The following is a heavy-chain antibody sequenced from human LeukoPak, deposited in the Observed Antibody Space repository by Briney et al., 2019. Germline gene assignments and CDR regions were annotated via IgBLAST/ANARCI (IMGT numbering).Heavy chain of an antibody. V-gene: IGHV1-18*04. D-gene: IGHD2-15*01. CDR1: GYTFTTYD. Sequence: ASVKVSCKASGYTFTTYDINWVRQAPGQGLEWMGWISPYNGNTIYAQKLQGRVTMTTDTSTSTACMELRSLRSDDTAVYYCARYCNGGSCYAYDAFDMWGQGTMVTVSS. CDR2: ISPYNGNT. J-gene: IGHJ3*02. CDR3: ARYCNGGSCYAYDAFDM.